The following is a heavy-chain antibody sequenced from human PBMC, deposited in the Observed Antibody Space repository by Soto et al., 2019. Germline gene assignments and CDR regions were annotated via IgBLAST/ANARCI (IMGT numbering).Heavy chain of an antibody. Sequence: QAHLVQSVAEVREPGASVKVSCRTSGYTFINYYIHWVRQAPGHGLEWMAIINPMSGATNYAQKFRGRITLTIETSTTTVYMEVSSLKSEDTAVYYCARDLAAGDLWGQGPLVTVSS. CDR2: INPMSGAT. V-gene: IGHV1-46*01. J-gene: IGHJ4*02. CDR3: ARDLAAGDL. CDR1: GYTFINYY. D-gene: IGHD2-21*01.